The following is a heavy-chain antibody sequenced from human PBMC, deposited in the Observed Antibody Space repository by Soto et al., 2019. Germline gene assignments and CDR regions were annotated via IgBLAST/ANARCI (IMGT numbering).Heavy chain of an antibody. CDR1: GGSISSGGYY. CDR3: ARWVVPAAMPVIDYYYGMDV. Sequence: QVQLQESGPGLVKPSQTLSLTCTVSGGSISSGGYYWSWIRQHPGKGLEWIGYIYYSGSTYYNPSLKSRVTISVDTSKNQFSLKLSSVTAADTAVYYCARWVVPAAMPVIDYYYGMDVWGQGTTVTVSS. CDR2: IYYSGST. V-gene: IGHV4-31*03. J-gene: IGHJ6*02. D-gene: IGHD2-2*01.